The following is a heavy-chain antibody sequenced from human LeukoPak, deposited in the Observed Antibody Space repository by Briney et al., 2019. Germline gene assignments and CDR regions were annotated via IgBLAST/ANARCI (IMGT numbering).Heavy chain of an antibody. CDR3: ARGGNLYYYDSSGYPDY. CDR1: GFTFDDYA. Sequence: GGSLRLSCAASGFTFDDYAMHWVRQAPGKGLEWVSGISWNSGSIGYAYSVKGRFTISRDNAKNSLYLQMNSLRAEDTALYYCARGGNLYYYDSSGYPDYWGQGTLVTVSS. D-gene: IGHD3-22*01. CDR2: ISWNSGSI. V-gene: IGHV3-9*01. J-gene: IGHJ4*02.